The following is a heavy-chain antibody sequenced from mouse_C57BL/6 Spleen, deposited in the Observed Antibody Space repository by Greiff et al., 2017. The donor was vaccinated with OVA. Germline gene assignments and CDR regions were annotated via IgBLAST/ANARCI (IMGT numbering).Heavy chain of an antibody. J-gene: IGHJ2*01. CDR3: ARWYYGSSYRSYFDY. V-gene: IGHV1-69*01. CDR2: IDPSDSYT. CDR1: GYTFTSYW. D-gene: IGHD1-1*01. Sequence: QVQLQQPGAELVMPGASVKLSCKASGYTFTSYWMHWVKQRPGQGLEWIGEIDPSDSYTNYNQKFKGKSTLTVAKSSSTAYMQLSSLTSEDSAVYYCARWYYGSSYRSYFDYWGQGTTLTVSS.